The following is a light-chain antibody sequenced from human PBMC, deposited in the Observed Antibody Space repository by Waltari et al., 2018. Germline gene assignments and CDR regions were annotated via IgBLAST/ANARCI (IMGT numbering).Light chain of an antibody. CDR2: AAS. CDR1: QSINNF. CDR3: QPVNSYPLT. J-gene: IGKJ4*01. Sequence: DIQLTQSPSFLSASLGDRVTVTCRASQSINNFLAWYQQKPGEAPKLLIHAASTLQRGVPSRFRGTGSGTEFILTISSLQPEDFATYYCQPVNSYPLTFGGGTTVEMK. V-gene: IGKV1-9*01.